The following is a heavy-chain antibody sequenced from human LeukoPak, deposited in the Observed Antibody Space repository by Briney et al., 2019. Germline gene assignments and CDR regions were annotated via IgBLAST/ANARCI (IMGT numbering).Heavy chain of an antibody. Sequence: PGGSLRLSCVASGFTFSSYSMNWVRQAPGKGLEWVSSISSSSSYIYYADSVKGRFTISRDNAKNSLYLQMDSLRAEDTAVYYCARAVATEDSFDFWGQGTLVTVSS. CDR2: ISSSSSYI. V-gene: IGHV3-21*01. D-gene: IGHD1-26*01. CDR3: ARAVATEDSFDF. J-gene: IGHJ4*02. CDR1: GFTFSSYS.